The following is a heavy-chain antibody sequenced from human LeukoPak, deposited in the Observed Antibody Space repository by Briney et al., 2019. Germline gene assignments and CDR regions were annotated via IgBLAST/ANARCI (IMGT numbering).Heavy chain of an antibody. J-gene: IGHJ6*04. CDR2: IYYSGST. CDR1: GGSISSSSYY. V-gene: IGHV4-61*01. CDR3: ARAGQYGSGSYYSIYYGMDV. D-gene: IGHD3-10*01. Sequence: PSETLSLTCTVSGGSISSSSYYWSWIRQPPGKGLEWIGYIYYSGSTNYNPSLKSRVTISVDTSKNQFSLKLSSVTAADTAVYYCARAGQYGSGSYYSIYYGMDVWGKGTTVTVSS.